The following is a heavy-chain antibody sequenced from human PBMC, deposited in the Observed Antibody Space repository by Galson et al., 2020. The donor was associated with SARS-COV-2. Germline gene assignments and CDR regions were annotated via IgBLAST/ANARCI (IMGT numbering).Heavy chain of an antibody. CDR1: GGSISSYY. Sequence: ETSETLSLTCTVSGGSISSYYWSWIRQPPGKGLEWIGYINYSGSTNYNPSLKSRVTISVDTSKNQFSLKLSSVTAADTAVYYCASTLQGYYESSGYYYSGCWFDPWGQGTLVTVSS. V-gene: IGHV4-59*01. D-gene: IGHD3-22*01. CDR3: ASTLQGYYESSGYYYSGCWFDP. CDR2: INYSGST. J-gene: IGHJ5*02.